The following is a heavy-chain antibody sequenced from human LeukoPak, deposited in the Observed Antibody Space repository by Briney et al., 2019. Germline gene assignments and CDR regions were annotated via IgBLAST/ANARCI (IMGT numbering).Heavy chain of an antibody. CDR3: ARSGYEDFDF. Sequence: SETLSLTCTVSGGSLSSYYWSWIRQPPGKGLEWIGYIYYSGSTNYNPSLKSRGTISVDTSKNQFSLKLSSVTAADTAVYYCARSGYEDFDFWGQGTLVTVSS. CDR2: IYYSGST. CDR1: GGSLSSYY. D-gene: IGHD5-12*01. J-gene: IGHJ4*02. V-gene: IGHV4-59*08.